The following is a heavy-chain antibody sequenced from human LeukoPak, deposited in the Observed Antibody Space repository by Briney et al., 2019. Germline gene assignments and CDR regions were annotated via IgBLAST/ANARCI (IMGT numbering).Heavy chain of an antibody. CDR1: GGSISSYY. J-gene: IGHJ3*02. V-gene: IGHV4-59*01. Sequence: SETLSLTCTVSGGSISSYYWSWIRQPPGKGLEWIGYIYYSGSTNYNPSLKSRVTISVDTSKNQFSLKLSSVTAADTAVYYCARDTYYYDGSGYYCAFDIWGQGTMVTVSS. CDR3: ARDTYYYDGSGYYCAFDI. D-gene: IGHD3-22*01. CDR2: IYYSGST.